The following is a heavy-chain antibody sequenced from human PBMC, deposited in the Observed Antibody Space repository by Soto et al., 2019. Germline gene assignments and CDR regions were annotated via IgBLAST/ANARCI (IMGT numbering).Heavy chain of an antibody. V-gene: IGHV4-59*01. D-gene: IGHD2-2*01. CDR3: ASEPTYCSSSSCYYYFDS. CDR1: GGSIGSYY. Sequence: QVQLQESGPGLVKPSETLSLTCTVSGGSIGSYYWTWMRQPPGKGLEWIGYIYNSGATNYNPSLNSRVTISVDTSKNQFSLKLRSVTAADTAVYYCASEPTYCSSSSCYYYFDSWGQGSLVTVSS. CDR2: IYNSGAT. J-gene: IGHJ4*02.